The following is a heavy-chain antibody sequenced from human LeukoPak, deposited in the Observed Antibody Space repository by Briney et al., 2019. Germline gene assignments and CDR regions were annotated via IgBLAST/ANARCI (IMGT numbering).Heavy chain of an antibody. CDR3: AKGPVVTFDI. CDR2: ISGSGGST. CDR1: GLIFSKYA. V-gene: IGHV3-23*01. D-gene: IGHD2-15*01. J-gene: IGHJ3*02. Sequence: PGWSLRLSCAASGLIFSKYAMNWVRQAPGQGLEWVSGISGSGGSTYYADSVKGRFTICRDNSKHTLYLPMNSLRAEDTAVYSCAKGPVVTFDIWGQGTMVTVSS.